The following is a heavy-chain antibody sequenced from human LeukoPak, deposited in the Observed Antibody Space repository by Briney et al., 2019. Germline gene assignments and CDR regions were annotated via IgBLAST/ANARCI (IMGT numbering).Heavy chain of an antibody. CDR1: GLTFRNYA. CDR2: ICANDGNT. V-gene: IGHV3-23*01. CDR3: AKGSGSSCYSPCDY. Sequence: HLGGSLRLSCAASGLTFRNYAMSWVRQAPGKGLEWVSVICANDGNTYYADAVKGRFTISRDNSKDTLYLQMDSLRAEDTAVYYCAKGSGSSCYSPCDYWGQGILVTVSS. J-gene: IGHJ4*02. D-gene: IGHD2-15*01.